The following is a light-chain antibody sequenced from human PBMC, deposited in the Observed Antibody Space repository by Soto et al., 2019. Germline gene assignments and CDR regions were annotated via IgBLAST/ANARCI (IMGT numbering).Light chain of an antibody. CDR1: QSVSSN. J-gene: IGKJ1*01. Sequence: EIVMTQSPATLSVSPGERATLSCRASQSVSSNLAWYQQKPGQAPRLLIYGASTRATGIPARFSGSGSGTEFTLTLSSLQSEDFAVYYCQHYNNWPPWTFGQGTKVYIK. V-gene: IGKV3-15*01. CDR2: GAS. CDR3: QHYNNWPPWT.